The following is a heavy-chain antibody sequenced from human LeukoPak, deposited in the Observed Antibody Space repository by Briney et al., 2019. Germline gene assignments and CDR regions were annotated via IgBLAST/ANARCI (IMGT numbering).Heavy chain of an antibody. Sequence: PSETLSLTCTVSGGSISSYYWSWIRQSPGKGLECIGYIHYTGSTNYNPSLKSRVTISVDTSKNQFSLKLSSVTAADTAVYYCARVVGGYDLVYFDYWGQGTLVTVSS. CDR2: IHYTGST. J-gene: IGHJ4*02. D-gene: IGHD5-12*01. CDR3: ARVVGGYDLVYFDY. CDR1: GGSISSYY. V-gene: IGHV4-59*12.